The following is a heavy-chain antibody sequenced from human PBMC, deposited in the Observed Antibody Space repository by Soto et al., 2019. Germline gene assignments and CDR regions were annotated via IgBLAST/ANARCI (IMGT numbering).Heavy chain of an antibody. J-gene: IGHJ4*02. CDR3: ARGANWDGYSYYDSSGYSPFDY. CDR1: GYTFTSYG. CDR2: ISAYNGNT. Sequence: GASVKVSCKASGYTFTSYGISWVRQAPGQGLEWMGWISAYNGNTNYAQKLQGRVTMTTDTSTSTAYMELRSLRSDDTVGYYCARGANWDGYSYYDSSGYSPFDYWGQGTLVTVSS. D-gene: IGHD3-22*01. V-gene: IGHV1-18*01.